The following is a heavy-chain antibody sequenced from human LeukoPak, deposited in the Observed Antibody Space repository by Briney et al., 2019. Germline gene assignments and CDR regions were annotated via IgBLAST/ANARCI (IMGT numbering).Heavy chain of an antibody. D-gene: IGHD1-26*01. J-gene: IGHJ4*02. CDR2: TRDKAKSHTT. CDR3: ARAISGSYHDY. CDR1: GFTVSSSF. Sequence: GGSLRLSCVGSGFTVSSSFMSWVRQAPGKGLEWVGRTRDKAKSHTTEYAASVKGRFTISRDDSKNSLYLQMNSLKTEDTAVYYCARAISGSYHDYWGQGTLVTVSS. V-gene: IGHV3-72*01.